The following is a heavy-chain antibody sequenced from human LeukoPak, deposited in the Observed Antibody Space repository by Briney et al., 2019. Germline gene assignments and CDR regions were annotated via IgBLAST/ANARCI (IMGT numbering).Heavy chain of an antibody. J-gene: IGHJ3*02. CDR2: ISAYNGNT. CDR1: GYTFTSYG. V-gene: IGHV1-18*01. Sequence: ASVKVSCKASGYTFTSYGISWVRQAPGQGLEWMGWISAYNGNTNYAQKLQGRVTMTTDTSTSTAYMELRSLRSDDTAVYYCARDIGELRWYADAFDIWGQGTMVTVSS. CDR3: ARDIGELRWYADAFDI. D-gene: IGHD4-23*01.